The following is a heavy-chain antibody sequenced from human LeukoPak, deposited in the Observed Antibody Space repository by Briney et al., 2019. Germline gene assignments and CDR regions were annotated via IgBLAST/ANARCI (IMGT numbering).Heavy chain of an antibody. CDR1: GFTFSTYW. V-gene: IGHV3-74*01. D-gene: IGHD2/OR15-2a*01. J-gene: IGHJ5*02. Sequence: GGSLRLSCAASGFTFSTYWMHWVRQAPGKGLVWVSRINGDGSATTYADSVKGRFTISRDNAQSTLYLQVNSLRVEDAAVYYCARVVLSGAYQIDLWGQGTLVTVSS. CDR2: INGDGSAT. CDR3: ARVVLSGAYQIDL.